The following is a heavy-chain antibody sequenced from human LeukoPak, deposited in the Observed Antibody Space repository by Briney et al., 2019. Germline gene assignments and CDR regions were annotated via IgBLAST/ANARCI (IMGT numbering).Heavy chain of an antibody. CDR2: IKQDGSEK. D-gene: IGHD5-24*01. J-gene: IGHJ4*02. V-gene: IGHV3-7*01. CDR3: ARHLDGYKSFEY. CDR1: GFSLSNYW. Sequence: GGSLRLSCAASGFSLSNYWMSWVRQAPGKGLEWVANIKQDGSEKYYVDSVKGRLTISRDNAQKSLYLQMNSLRADDTAVYYCARHLDGYKSFEYWGLGTLVTVSS.